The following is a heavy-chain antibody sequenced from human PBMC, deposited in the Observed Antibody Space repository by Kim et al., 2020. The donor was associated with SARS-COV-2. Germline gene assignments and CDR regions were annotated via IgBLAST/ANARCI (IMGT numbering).Heavy chain of an antibody. Sequence: TRYSPSFQGQVTISADKSISTAYLQWSSLKASDTAMYYCARAVAGDYFDYWGQGTLVTVSS. CDR3: ARAVAGDYFDY. D-gene: IGHD6-19*01. CDR2: T. J-gene: IGHJ4*02. V-gene: IGHV5-51*01.